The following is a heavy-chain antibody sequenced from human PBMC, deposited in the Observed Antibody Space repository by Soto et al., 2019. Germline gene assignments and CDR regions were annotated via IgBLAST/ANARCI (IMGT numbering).Heavy chain of an antibody. CDR3: AKDRACSGGSCYSDWYFDL. Sequence: GGSLRLSCAASGFTFSSYAMSWVRQAPGKGLEWVSAISGSGGSTYYADSVKGRFTISRDNSKNTLYLQMNSLRAEDTAVYYCAKDRACSGGSCYSDWYFDLWGRGTLVTVSS. CDR2: ISGSGGST. V-gene: IGHV3-23*01. J-gene: IGHJ2*01. CDR1: GFTFSSYA. D-gene: IGHD2-15*01.